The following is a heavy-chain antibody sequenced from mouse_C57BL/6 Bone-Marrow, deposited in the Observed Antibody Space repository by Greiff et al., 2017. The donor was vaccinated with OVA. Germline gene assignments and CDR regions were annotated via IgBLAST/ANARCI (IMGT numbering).Heavy chain of an antibody. CDR3: ARDEGDYGYGYAMDY. CDR2: ISDGGSYT. D-gene: IGHD2-2*01. CDR1: GFTFSSYA. J-gene: IGHJ4*01. Sequence: EVMLVESGGGLVKPGGSLKLSCAASGFTFSSYAMSWVRQTPEKRLEWVATISDGGSYTYYPDNVKGRFTISRDNAKNNLYLQMSHLKSEDTAMYYCARDEGDYGYGYAMDYWGQGTSVTVSS. V-gene: IGHV5-4*01.